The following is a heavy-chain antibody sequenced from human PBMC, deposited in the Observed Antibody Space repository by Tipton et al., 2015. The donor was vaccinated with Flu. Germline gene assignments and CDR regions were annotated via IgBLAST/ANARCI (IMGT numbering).Heavy chain of an antibody. CDR1: GDSMGSRYY. D-gene: IGHD4-17*01. CDR2: IHRAGNT. J-gene: IGHJ4*02. V-gene: IGHV4-38-2*02. Sequence: TLSLTCSVSGDSMGSRYYWGWIRQAPGKGLEWIANIHRAGNTYYNPSLKSRVTLSVDTSKNQFSLRLRSVTATDTAIYYCARGSDYSNTFFDYWGRGTLVTVSS. CDR3: ARGSDYSNTFFDY.